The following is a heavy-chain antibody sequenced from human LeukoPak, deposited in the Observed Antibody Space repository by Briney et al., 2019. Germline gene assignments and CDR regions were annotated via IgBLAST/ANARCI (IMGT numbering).Heavy chain of an antibody. CDR3: TTAFLWFGEYYMDV. Sequence: GGSLRLSCAASGFTFSSYGMHWVRQAPGKGLEWVGRIKSKTDGGTTDYAAPVKGRFTISRDDSKDTLYLQMNSLKTEDTAVYYCTTAFLWFGEYYMDVWGKGTTVTVSS. J-gene: IGHJ6*03. D-gene: IGHD3-10*01. CDR1: GFTFSSYG. V-gene: IGHV3-15*01. CDR2: IKSKTDGGTT.